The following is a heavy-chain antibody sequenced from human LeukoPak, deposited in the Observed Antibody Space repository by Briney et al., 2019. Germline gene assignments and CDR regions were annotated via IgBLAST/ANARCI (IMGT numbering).Heavy chain of an antibody. J-gene: IGHJ4*02. CDR1: GFTFSSYA. CDR2: IGASGT. D-gene: IGHD2/OR15-2a*01. Sequence: GGSLRLSCAASGFTFSSYAMTWVRQAPGKGLEWVSGIGASGTYYADSVKGRFTISRDNSKNSLYLQMNSLRAEDTAVYYCARIVFPGEEVAYFDYWGQGTLVTVSS. V-gene: IGHV3-23*01. CDR3: ARIVFPGEEVAYFDY.